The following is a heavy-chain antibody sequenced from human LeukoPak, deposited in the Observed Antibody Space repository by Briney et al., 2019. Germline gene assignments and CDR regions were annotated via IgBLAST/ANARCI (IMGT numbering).Heavy chain of an antibody. CDR3: ARDGTPSYSTGWVYMDV. J-gene: IGHJ6*04. Sequence: GGSLRLSCAASGFTFSSYEMNWVRQAPGKGLEWISYISGSGTVTHYADSVEGRFTISRDNTKNSLYLQMNSLRGEDTAVYYCARDGTPSYSTGWVYMDVWGKGTTVTISS. D-gene: IGHD6-25*01. V-gene: IGHV3-48*03. CDR1: GFTFSSYE. CDR2: ISGSGTVT.